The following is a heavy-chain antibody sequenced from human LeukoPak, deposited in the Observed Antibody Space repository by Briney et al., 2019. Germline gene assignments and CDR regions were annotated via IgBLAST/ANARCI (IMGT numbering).Heavy chain of an antibody. CDR2: ISSSSSYI. V-gene: IGHV3-21*01. Sequence: GGSLRLSCAASGFTFSSYSMNWVRQAPGKGLEWVSSISSSSSYIYYADSVEGRFTISRDNAKNSLYLQMNSLRAEDTAVYYCARESGYSYDQAFDYWGQGTLVTVSS. CDR1: GFTFSSYS. D-gene: IGHD5-18*01. J-gene: IGHJ4*02. CDR3: ARESGYSYDQAFDY.